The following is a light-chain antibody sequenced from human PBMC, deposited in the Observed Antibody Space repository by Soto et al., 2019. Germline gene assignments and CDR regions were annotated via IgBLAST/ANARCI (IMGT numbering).Light chain of an antibody. Sequence: DIRLCQSXSSLSSELGAXXXXXXXGRQRIRRYSNWCQHKXRKPVDRLTYPSYXLKTAPSARLSRSRSGTELTLTISSLQPEDFATYYCLKSYSTLWTFGQGTKVDIK. CDR3: LKSYSTLWT. CDR2: PSY. V-gene: IGKV1-39*01. J-gene: IGKJ1*01. CDR1: QRIRRY.